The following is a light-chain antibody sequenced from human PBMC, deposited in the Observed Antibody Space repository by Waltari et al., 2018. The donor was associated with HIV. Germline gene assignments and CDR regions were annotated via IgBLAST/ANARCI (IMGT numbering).Light chain of an antibody. J-gene: IGKJ4*01. CDR3: QQRSDWPRLT. CDR1: QSVSSF. Sequence: EIVLKQSPATLSLSLGARATLSCRASQSVSSFLAWFQQKPGQAPRLLISDASTRATGIPARFSGSGSGTDFTLTISSLEPEDFAVYYCQQRSDWPRLTFGGGTKVEIK. CDR2: DAS. V-gene: IGKV3-11*01.